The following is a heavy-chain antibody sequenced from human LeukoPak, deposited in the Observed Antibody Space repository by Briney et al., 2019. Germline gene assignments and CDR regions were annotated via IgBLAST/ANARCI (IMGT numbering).Heavy chain of an antibody. J-gene: IGHJ6*03. CDR3: ARQGAPPQNYMDV. V-gene: IGHV5-51*01. Sequence: GESLKISCKVSGYIFTNYWIGWVRQMPGKGLEWMGIIYPGDSDTRYSPSFQGQVTISADKSISTAYLQWSSLKASDTAMYYCARQGAPPQNYMDVWGKGTTVTVSS. CDR2: IYPGDSDT. CDR1: GYIFTNYW. D-gene: IGHD4/OR15-4a*01.